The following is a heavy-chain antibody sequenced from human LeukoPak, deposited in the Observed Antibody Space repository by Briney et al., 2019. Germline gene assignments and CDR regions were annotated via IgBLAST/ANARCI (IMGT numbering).Heavy chain of an antibody. Sequence: PSETLSLTCTVSGGSISSDYWSWIRQPPGKGLELIGYIYYSGSTSYNSSLKSRVTISVDTSKNQFSLKLSSVTAADTAVYYCATSTRYDSSGYYYPYYYYYMDVWGKGTTVTVSS. CDR1: GGSISSDY. V-gene: IGHV4-59*01. D-gene: IGHD3-22*01. J-gene: IGHJ6*03. CDR2: IYYSGST. CDR3: ATSTRYDSSGYYYPYYYYYMDV.